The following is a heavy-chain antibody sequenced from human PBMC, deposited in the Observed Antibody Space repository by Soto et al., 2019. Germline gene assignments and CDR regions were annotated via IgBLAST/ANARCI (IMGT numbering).Heavy chain of an antibody. Sequence: GGSLRLSCAASGFTFSSYAMHWVRQAPGKGLEWVAVISYDGSNKYYADSVKGRFTISRDNSKNTLYLQMNSLRAEDKAVYYCARRLTSAGQRPYWYFDLWGRGTLVTVSS. V-gene: IGHV3-30-3*01. CDR3: ARRLTSAGQRPYWYFDL. CDR2: ISYDGSNK. CDR1: GFTFSSYA. D-gene: IGHD2-15*01. J-gene: IGHJ2*01.